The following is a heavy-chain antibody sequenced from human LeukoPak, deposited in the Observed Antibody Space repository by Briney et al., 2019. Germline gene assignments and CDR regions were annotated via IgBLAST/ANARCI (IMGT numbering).Heavy chain of an antibody. D-gene: IGHD2-21*01. V-gene: IGHV3-23*01. CDR2: ISSSGTNT. CDR3: AKNSVRDGYCYGY. CDR1: GFMFSTYA. Sequence: GGSLRLSCAASGFMFSTYAMSWVRQAPGKGLEWVSSISSSGTNTYYADSVKGQFTISRDNSKNTLYLQMNTLRAEDTAVYYCAKNSVRDGYCYGYWGQGTLVTVSS. J-gene: IGHJ4*02.